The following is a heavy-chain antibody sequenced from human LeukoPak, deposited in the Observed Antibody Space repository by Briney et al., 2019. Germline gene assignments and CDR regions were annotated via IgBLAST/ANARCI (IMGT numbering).Heavy chain of an antibody. D-gene: IGHD2-21*02. J-gene: IGHJ4*02. CDR1: GYTFTSYD. CDR2: MNPNSGNT. CDR3: ARARSIVVVTAIEVGYYFDY. Sequence: ALVKVSCKASGYTFTSYDINWVRQATGQGLEWMGWMNPNSGNTGYAQKFQGRVTMTRNTSISTAYMELSSLRSEDTAVYYCARARSIVVVTAIEVGYYFDYWGQGTLVTVSS. V-gene: IGHV1-8*01.